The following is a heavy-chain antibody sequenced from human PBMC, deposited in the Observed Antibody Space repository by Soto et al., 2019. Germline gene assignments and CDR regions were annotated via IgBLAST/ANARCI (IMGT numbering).Heavy chain of an antibody. V-gene: IGHV1-69*13. CDR2: IIPIFGTA. D-gene: IGHD2-2*01. CDR1: GGTFSSYA. Sequence: SVKVSCKASGGTFSSYAISWVRQAPGQGLEWMGGIIPIFGTANYAQKFQGRVTITADESTSTAYMELSSLRSEDTAVYYCARVRVPAATWRYYYYYGMDVWGQRTTVTVSS. J-gene: IGHJ6*02. CDR3: ARVRVPAATWRYYYYYGMDV.